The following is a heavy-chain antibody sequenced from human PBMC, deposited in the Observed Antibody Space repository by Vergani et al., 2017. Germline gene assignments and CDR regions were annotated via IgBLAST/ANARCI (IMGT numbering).Heavy chain of an antibody. V-gene: IGHV4-39*01. CDR3: ARCFRDEGMIYGGTVENWFDP. Sequence: QLQLQESGPGLVKPSETLSLTCTVSGGSITYGDFYWGRLRPSQGKGLEWIGSIYYSENNFYNPSLESRVTLSIDTTKNQFSLKLKSVTAADTAVYYCARCFRDEGMIYGGTVENWFDPWGQGTLVTVSS. CDR1: GGSITYGDFY. D-gene: IGHD3-22*01. J-gene: IGHJ5*02. CDR2: IYYSENN.